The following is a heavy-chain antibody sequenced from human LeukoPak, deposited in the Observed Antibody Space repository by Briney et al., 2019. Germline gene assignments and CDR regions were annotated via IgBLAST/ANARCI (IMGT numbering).Heavy chain of an antibody. D-gene: IGHD3-10*01. V-gene: IGHV1-2*02. J-gene: IGHJ4*02. CDR3: ARAYGSGSFPPDY. Sequence: ASVKDSCKASGYTFTGYYMHWVRQAPGQGLEWMGWINPNSGGTNYAQKFQGRVTMTRDTSISTAYMELSRLRSDDTAVYYCARAYGSGSFPPDYWGQGTLVTVSS. CDR1: GYTFTGYY. CDR2: INPNSGGT.